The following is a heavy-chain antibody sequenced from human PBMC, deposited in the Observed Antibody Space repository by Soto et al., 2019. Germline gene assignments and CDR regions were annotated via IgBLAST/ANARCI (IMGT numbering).Heavy chain of an antibody. CDR2: IYYSGST. D-gene: IGHD4-4*01. CDR3: ARSDGYSSFDY. J-gene: IGHJ4*02. Sequence: SETLSLSCTVSGGSVSSGSYYWSWIRQPTGKGLEWIGYIYYSGSTNYNPSLKSRVTISVDTSKNQFSLKLSSVTAADTAVYYCARSDGYSSFDYWGQGTLVTVSS. CDR1: GGSVSSGSYY. V-gene: IGHV4-61*01.